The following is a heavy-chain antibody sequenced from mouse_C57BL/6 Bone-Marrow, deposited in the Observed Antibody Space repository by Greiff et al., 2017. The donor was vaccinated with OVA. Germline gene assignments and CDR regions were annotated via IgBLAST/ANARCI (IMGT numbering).Heavy chain of an antibody. CDR3: TTDYYGSSYYWYYDV. Sequence: VQLQQSGAELVRPGASVKLSCTASGFNIKDDYMHWVKQRPEQGLEWIGWIDPENGDTEYASKFQGKATITADTSSNTAYMQLSSLTYEDTAVYYCTTDYYGSSYYWYYDVWGTGTTVTVA. V-gene: IGHV14-4*01. CDR1: GFNIKDDY. J-gene: IGHJ1*03. D-gene: IGHD1-1*01. CDR2: IDPENGDT.